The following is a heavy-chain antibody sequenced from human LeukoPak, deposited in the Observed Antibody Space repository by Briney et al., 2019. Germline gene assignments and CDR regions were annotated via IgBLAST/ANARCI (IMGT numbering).Heavy chain of an antibody. CDR3: ARGERAAAGVGDY. J-gene: IGHJ4*02. CDR2: ISSSGSTI. V-gene: IGHV3-48*04. Sequence: GGSLRLSCAASGFTFSSYGMHWVRQAPGKGLEWVSYISSSGSTIYYADSVKGRFTISRDNAKNSLYLQMNSLRAEDTAVYYCARGERAAAGVGDYWGQGTLVTVSS. D-gene: IGHD6-13*01. CDR1: GFTFSSYG.